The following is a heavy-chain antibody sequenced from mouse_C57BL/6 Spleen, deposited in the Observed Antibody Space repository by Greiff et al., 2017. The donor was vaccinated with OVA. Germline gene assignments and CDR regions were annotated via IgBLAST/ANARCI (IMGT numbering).Heavy chain of an antibody. V-gene: IGHV1-82*01. Sequence: VKLMESGPELVKPGASVKISCKASSYAFSSSWMNWVKQRPGKGLEWIGRIYPGDGDTNYNGKFKGKATLTADKSSSTAYMQLSSLTSEDSAVYYCARRVGSSYEWYFDVWGTGTTVTVSS. J-gene: IGHJ1*03. CDR2: IYPGDGDT. CDR3: ARRVGSSYEWYFDV. CDR1: SYAFSSSW. D-gene: IGHD1-1*01.